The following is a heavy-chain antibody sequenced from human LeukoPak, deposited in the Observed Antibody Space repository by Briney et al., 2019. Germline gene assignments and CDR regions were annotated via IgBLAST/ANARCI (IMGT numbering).Heavy chain of an antibody. CDR2: INPNSGGT. CDR1: GYTFTGYY. Sequence: ASVKVSCKASGYTFTGYYMYWVRQAPGHGLEWMGWINPNSGGTNYAQKFQGRVTMTRDTSISTAYMELSRLRSDDTAVYYCARDGGEGYCSGGSCYSTAGAFDIWGQGTMVTVSS. D-gene: IGHD2-15*01. CDR3: ARDGGEGYCSGGSCYSTAGAFDI. J-gene: IGHJ3*02. V-gene: IGHV1-2*02.